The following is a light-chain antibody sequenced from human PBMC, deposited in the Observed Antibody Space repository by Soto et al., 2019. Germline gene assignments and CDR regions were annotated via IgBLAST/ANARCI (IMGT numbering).Light chain of an antibody. Sequence: EIVLTQSPATLSLSPGERATLSCRASQSIGIAIAWYQHKPGQAPRLLIFDASQRATGIPARFRGSGSGTDFTLSISSLEPEDFAVYDGQQRTDRPPWTFGQGTKVESK. V-gene: IGKV3-11*01. CDR3: QQRTDRPPWT. CDR2: DAS. CDR1: QSIGIA. J-gene: IGKJ1*01.